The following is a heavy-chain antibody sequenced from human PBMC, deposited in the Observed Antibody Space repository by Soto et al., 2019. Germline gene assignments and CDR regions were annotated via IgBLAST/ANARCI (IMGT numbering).Heavy chain of an antibody. CDR1: GGSISSSSYY. V-gene: IGHV4-39*01. CDR3: ARHIKSSGLHYFDY. J-gene: IGHJ4*02. CDR2: IYYSGST. Sequence: PSETLSLTCTVSGGSISSSSYYWGWIRQPPGKGLEWIGSIYYSGSTYYNPSLKSRVTISVDTSKNQFSLKLSSVTAADTAVYYCARHIKSSGLHYFDYWGQGTLVTVS. D-gene: IGHD6-19*01.